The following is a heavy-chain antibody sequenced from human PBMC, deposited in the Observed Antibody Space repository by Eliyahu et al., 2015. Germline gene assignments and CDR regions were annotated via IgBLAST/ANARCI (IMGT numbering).Heavy chain of an antibody. D-gene: IGHD3-10*01. CDR3: ARGGDHSVRGNDYFAMDV. Sequence: EVQLVESGGGLVQPGGSLXLSCTGSGFTFXNXEMNWVRQAPGKGLEWLSYSSFSGITRYHADSVRGRFTISRDNAKSSLYLQINSLRAEDTAVYYCARGGDHSVRGNDYFAMDVWGQGTTVTVFS. V-gene: IGHV3-48*03. J-gene: IGHJ6*02. CDR2: SSFSGITR. CDR1: GFTFXNXE.